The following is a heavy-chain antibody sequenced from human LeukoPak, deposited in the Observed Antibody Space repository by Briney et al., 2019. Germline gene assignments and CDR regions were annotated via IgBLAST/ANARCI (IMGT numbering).Heavy chain of an antibody. V-gene: IGHV1-2*02. J-gene: IGHJ4*02. Sequence: PGAPLQFSCKASGSPFTDYYIHWLRQAPGQGLEWMGWIDPNSGGTNYAQQFRGRVTMTRDTCISTAYMELSRLTSDDTAVYYCARDFRDYFFYYWGQGTLVTVSS. CDR1: GSPFTDYY. CDR2: IDPNSGGT. CDR3: ARDFRDYFFYY.